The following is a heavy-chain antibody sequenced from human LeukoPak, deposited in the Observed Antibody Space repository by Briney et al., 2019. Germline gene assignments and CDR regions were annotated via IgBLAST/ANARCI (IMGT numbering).Heavy chain of an antibody. J-gene: IGHJ4*02. D-gene: IGHD3-10*02. CDR1: GYTFTGYY. V-gene: IGHV1-2*02. CDR2: INPNSGGT. Sequence: ASVKVSCKASGYTFTGYYMHWVRQAPGQGLEWMGWINPNSGGTNYAQEFQGRVTMTRDTSISTAYMELSRLRSDDTAVYYCAKALFGITYYFDYWGQGTLVTVSS. CDR3: AKALFGITYYFDY.